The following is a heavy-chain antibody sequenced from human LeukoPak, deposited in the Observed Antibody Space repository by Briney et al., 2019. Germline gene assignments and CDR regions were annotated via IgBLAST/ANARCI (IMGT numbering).Heavy chain of an antibody. Sequence: PSETLSLTCAVYGGSFSGYYWSWIRQPPGKGLEWIGEINHSGSTNYNPSLKSRVTISVDTSKNQFSLKLSSVTAADTAVYYCARLVVPAAIWFDPWGQGTLVTVSS. CDR3: ARLVVPAAIWFDP. V-gene: IGHV4-34*01. J-gene: IGHJ5*02. CDR2: INHSGST. CDR1: GGSFSGYY. D-gene: IGHD2-2*01.